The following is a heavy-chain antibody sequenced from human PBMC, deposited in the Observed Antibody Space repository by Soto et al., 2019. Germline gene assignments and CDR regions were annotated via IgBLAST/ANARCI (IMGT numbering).Heavy chain of an antibody. D-gene: IGHD1-7*01. CDR1: GGTFSSYA. V-gene: IGHV1-69*01. CDR3: ARGTVPPKLELQYYYGMDV. CDR2: IIPIFGTA. Sequence: QVQLVQSGAEVKKPGSSVRVSCKASGGTFSSYAISWVRQAPGQGLEWMGGIIPIFGTANYAQKFQGRVTITADESTSTAYMELSSLRSEDTAVYYCARGTVPPKLELQYYYGMDVWGQGTTVTVSS. J-gene: IGHJ6*02.